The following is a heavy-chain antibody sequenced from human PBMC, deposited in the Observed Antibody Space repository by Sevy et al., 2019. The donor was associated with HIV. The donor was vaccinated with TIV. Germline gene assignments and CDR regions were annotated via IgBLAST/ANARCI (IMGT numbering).Heavy chain of an antibody. V-gene: IGHV4-34*01. Sequence: SETLSLTCAVYGGSFSGYYWSWIRQPPGKGLEWIGEINHSGSTNYNPSLKSRVTISVDTSKNQFSLKLSSVTAADTAVYYCASALFLCSGGSCYLSYGMDVWGQGTTVTVS. CDR3: ASALFLCSGGSCYLSYGMDV. CDR1: GGSFSGYY. CDR2: INHSGST. J-gene: IGHJ6*02. D-gene: IGHD2-15*01.